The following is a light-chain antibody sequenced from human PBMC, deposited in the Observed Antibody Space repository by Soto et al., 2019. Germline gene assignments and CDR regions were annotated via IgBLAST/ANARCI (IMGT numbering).Light chain of an antibody. CDR3: AAWDDSLSGWV. Sequence: QSVLTQPPSASGTLGQRVTISCSGSSSNIGSNYVYWYQQLPGTAPKLLIYRNNQRPSGVPDRFSGSKSGTSAFLAISGLRSEDEADYYCAAWDDSLSGWVFGGGTKVTVL. CDR1: SSNIGSNY. J-gene: IGLJ3*02. CDR2: RNN. V-gene: IGLV1-47*01.